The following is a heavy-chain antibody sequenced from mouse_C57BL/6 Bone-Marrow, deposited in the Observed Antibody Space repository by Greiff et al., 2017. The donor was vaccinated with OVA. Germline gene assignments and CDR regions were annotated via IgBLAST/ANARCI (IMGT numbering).Heavy chain of an antibody. CDR3: AREGYYSNYDWYFDV. J-gene: IGHJ1*03. CDR2: IYPRSGNT. D-gene: IGHD2-5*01. CDR1: GYTFTSYG. V-gene: IGHV1-81*01. Sequence: QVQLKQSGAELARPGASVKLSCKASGYTFTSYGISWVKQRTGQGLEWIGEIYPRSGNTYYNEKFKGKATLTADKSSSTAYMELRSLTSEDSAVYFCAREGYYSNYDWYFDVWGTGTTVTVSS.